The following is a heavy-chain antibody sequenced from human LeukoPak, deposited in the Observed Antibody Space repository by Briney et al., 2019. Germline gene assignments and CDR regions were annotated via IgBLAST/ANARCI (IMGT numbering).Heavy chain of an antibody. V-gene: IGHV3-30*03. CDR1: GFMFSGYG. Sequence: GGSLRLSCAASGFMFSGYGMHWVRQAPGKGLDWVAVISNDGSNEYYTDSVQGRFIISRDNSKNTLYLKMNSLRVEDTAVYYCASDGMVRGVINYYYYHGMDVWGQGTTVTVSS. CDR2: ISNDGSNE. D-gene: IGHD3-10*01. J-gene: IGHJ6*02. CDR3: ASDGMVRGVINYYYYHGMDV.